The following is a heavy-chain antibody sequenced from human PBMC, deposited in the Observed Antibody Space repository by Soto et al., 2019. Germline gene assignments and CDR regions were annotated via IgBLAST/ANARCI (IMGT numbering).Heavy chain of an antibody. Sequence: GASVKVSCKASGYTFTSYGLSWVRQAPGRGVEWMGWISAYSGNTYYAQKLQGRVTMTTDTSTKTAYMELKSLRSDDTAIYYCARYLGVYVVVTAIVHSYGMDAWGQETTVTVSS. CDR1: GYTFTSYG. V-gene: IGHV1-18*04. CDR3: ARYLGVYVVVTAIVHSYGMDA. D-gene: IGHD2-21*02. CDR2: ISAYSGNT. J-gene: IGHJ6*02.